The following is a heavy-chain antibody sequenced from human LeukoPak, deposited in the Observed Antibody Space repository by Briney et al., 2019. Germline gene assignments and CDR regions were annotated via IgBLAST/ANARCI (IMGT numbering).Heavy chain of an antibody. J-gene: IGHJ4*02. CDR2: IYYSGST. CDR3: ARLGPVVVGMGGWDY. D-gene: IGHD3-22*01. V-gene: IGHV4-39*01. CDR1: GGSISSSSYY. Sequence: SETLSLTCTVSGGSISSSSYYWGWIRQPPGKGLEWFGSIYYSGSTYYNPSLKSRVTISVDTSKNQFSLKLSSVTAADTAVYYCARLGPVVVGMGGWDYWGQGTLVTVSS.